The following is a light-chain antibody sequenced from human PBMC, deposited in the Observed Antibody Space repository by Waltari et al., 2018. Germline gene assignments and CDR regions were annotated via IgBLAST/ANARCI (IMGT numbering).Light chain of an antibody. V-gene: IGKV3-15*01. J-gene: IGKJ1*01. CDR3: QHYKEWPPET. Sequence: EIVLTQSPGTLSVSPGASATLPCRARPSVRTDLAWYQQKPVQPPRLPISGAFTRACRIPARFSGSASGREVTLTSSSLQSDDCAVYYGQHYKEWPPETFGQGTKVDIK. CDR1: PSVRTD. CDR2: GAF.